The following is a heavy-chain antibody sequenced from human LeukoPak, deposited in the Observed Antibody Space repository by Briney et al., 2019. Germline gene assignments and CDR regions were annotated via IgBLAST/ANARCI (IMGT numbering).Heavy chain of an antibody. J-gene: IGHJ4*02. CDR2: ISYDGSNK. D-gene: IGHD3-22*01. CDR1: GFTFSSYA. V-gene: IGHV3-30-3*01. CDR3: AREVDSSGYYLKGPFGY. Sequence: PGGSLRLSRAASGFTFSSYAMHWVRQAPGKGLEWVAVISYDGSNKYYADSVKGRFTISRDNSKNTLYPQMNSLRAEDTAVYYCAREVDSSGYYLKGPFGYWGQGTLVTVSS.